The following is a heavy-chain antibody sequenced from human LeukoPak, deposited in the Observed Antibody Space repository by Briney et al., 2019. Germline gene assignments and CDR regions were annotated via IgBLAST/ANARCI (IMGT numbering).Heavy chain of an antibody. CDR3: ARGPVYYYYGMDV. CDR2: INHSGST. V-gene: IGHV4-34*01. Sequence: PSETLSLTCAVYGGSFSGYYWSWIRQPPGKGLEWIGEINHSGSTNYNPSLKSRVTISVDTSKNQFSLKLSPVTAADTAVYYCARGPVYYYYGMDVWGQGTTVTVSS. J-gene: IGHJ6*02. CDR1: GGSFSGYY.